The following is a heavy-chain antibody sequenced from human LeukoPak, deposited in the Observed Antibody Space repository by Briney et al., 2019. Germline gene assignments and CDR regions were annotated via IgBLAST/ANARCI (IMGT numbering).Heavy chain of an antibody. Sequence: ASVKVSCKASGYTFIGYYIHWVRQAPGQGLEWMGIINPSGGSTSYAQKFQGRVTMTRDMSTSTVYMELSSLRSEDTAVYYCASVGVDIVATIMRGGAMDVWGKGTTVTVSS. CDR3: ASVGVDIVATIMRGGAMDV. CDR1: GYTFIGYY. V-gene: IGHV1-46*01. J-gene: IGHJ6*03. CDR2: INPSGGST. D-gene: IGHD5-12*01.